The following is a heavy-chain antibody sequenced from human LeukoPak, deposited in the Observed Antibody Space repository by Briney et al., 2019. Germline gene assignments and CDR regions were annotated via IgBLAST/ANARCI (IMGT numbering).Heavy chain of an antibody. J-gene: IGHJ5*02. CDR1: GFTFDDYD. V-gene: IGHV3-20*04. CDR2: IHWNGTTI. CDR3: ARLVTFYDFPFDP. Sequence: TGGSLRLSCAASGFTFDDYDMTWVRQVPGKGLEWVAGIHWNGTTIGYAESVKGRFTISRDNAKNSVYLQMNNLRHDDTAFYYCARLVTFYDFPFDPWGQGTLVTVSS. D-gene: IGHD3-3*01.